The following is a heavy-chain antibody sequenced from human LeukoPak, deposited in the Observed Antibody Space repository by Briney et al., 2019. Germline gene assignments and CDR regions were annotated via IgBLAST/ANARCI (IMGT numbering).Heavy chain of an antibody. CDR2: INHSGST. Sequence: SETLSLTCAVYGGSFSGYCWSWIRQAPGQGLVWIGEINHSGSTNYNPSLKSRVTISVDTSKNQFSLKLSSVTAADTAVYYCARHGVLSRDIVVVPAAPMDYWGQGTLVTVSS. D-gene: IGHD2-2*01. V-gene: IGHV4-34*01. J-gene: IGHJ4*02. CDR3: ARHGVLSRDIVVVPAAPMDY. CDR1: GGSFSGYC.